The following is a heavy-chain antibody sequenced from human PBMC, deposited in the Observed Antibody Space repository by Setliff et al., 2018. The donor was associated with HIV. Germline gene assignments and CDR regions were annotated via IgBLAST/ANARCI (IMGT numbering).Heavy chain of an antibody. Sequence: GESLKISCKGFGYRFTSYWIGWARHMPGKGLEWMGIIYPSDSDTRYSPSFQGQVTSSADKSISIAYLQWNSLKASDTAMYYCARCSGSYPCDGMDVWGQGTTVTVSS. CDR2: IYPSDSDT. V-gene: IGHV5-51*01. D-gene: IGHD1-26*01. J-gene: IGHJ6*02. CDR3: ARCSGSYPCDGMDV. CDR1: GYRFTSYW.